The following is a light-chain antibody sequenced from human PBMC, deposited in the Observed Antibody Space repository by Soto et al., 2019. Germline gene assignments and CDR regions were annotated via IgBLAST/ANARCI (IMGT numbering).Light chain of an antibody. Sequence: QSALTQPPSASGSPGQSVTITCTGTSSDVGGYKYVSWYQQYPGKAPKLMIYAVNKRPSGVPDRFSGSKSGNTASLTVSGLQAEDEADYYCSSYAGSNNYVFGTWTKVTVL. J-gene: IGLJ1*01. CDR2: AVN. CDR3: SSYAGSNNYV. V-gene: IGLV2-8*01. CDR1: SSDVGGYKY.